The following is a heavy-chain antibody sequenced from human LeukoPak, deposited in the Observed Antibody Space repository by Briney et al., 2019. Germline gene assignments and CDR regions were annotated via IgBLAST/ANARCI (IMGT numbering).Heavy chain of an antibody. D-gene: IGHD6-19*01. CDR2: IIPIFGTA. CDR1: GGTFSSYA. V-gene: IGHV1-69*05. J-gene: IGHJ4*02. CDR3: ARDRALPVGAVAGYYDY. Sequence: APVKVSCKASGGTFSSYAISWVRQAPGQGLEWMGRIIPIFGTANYAQKFQGRVTITTDESTSTAYMELSSLRSGDTAVYYCARDRALPVGAVAGYYDYWGQGTLVTVSS.